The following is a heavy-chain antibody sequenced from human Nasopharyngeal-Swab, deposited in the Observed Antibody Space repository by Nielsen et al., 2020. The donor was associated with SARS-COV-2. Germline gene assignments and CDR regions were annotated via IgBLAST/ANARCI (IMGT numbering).Heavy chain of an antibody. CDR3: STLPIPALGADY. V-gene: IGHV3-73*01. D-gene: IGHD6-13*01. CDR2: IRSKTHSYTT. Sequence: GGSLRLSCVASEFTVNDYVIRWVRQASGKGLEWVGRIRSKTHSYTTDYAASVKGRFTISRDDSKNTAYLHMNSLESEDTAVYYCSTLPIPALGADYWGQGTLVTVSS. J-gene: IGHJ4*02. CDR1: EFTVNDYV.